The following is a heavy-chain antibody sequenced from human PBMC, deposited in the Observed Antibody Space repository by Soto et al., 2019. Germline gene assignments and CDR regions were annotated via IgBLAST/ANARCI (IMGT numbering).Heavy chain of an antibody. Sequence: QVQLVESGGGLVKPGGSLRLSCAASGFTFSDYYMSWIRQAPGKGMEWVSYISSSSSYTNYAGSVKGRFTISRDNAKNSLCLQMNSLRAEGTAVYYCARKGIAVARRVAYWGQGTLVTVST. CDR2: ISSSSSYT. CDR3: ARKGIAVARRVAY. J-gene: IGHJ4*02. CDR1: GFTFSDYY. D-gene: IGHD6-19*01. V-gene: IGHV3-11*06.